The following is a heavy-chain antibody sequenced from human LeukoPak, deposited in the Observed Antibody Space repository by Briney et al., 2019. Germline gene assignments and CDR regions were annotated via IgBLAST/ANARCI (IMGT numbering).Heavy chain of an antibody. V-gene: IGHV3-48*02. J-gene: IGHJ3*01. CDR3: ARDTHYAFDF. Sequence: GGPLRLSCAASGFTFSAYSMNWVRQAPGKGLEWVSYINDVATTIDYADSIRGRVTISRDNAKNSLYLQMNSLRDEDTAVYYCARDTHYAFDFWGQGTMVTVSS. CDR1: GFTFSAYS. CDR2: INDVATTI. D-gene: IGHD2-15*01.